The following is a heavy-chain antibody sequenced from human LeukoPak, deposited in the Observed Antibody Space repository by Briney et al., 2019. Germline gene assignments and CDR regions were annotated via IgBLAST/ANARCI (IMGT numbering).Heavy chain of an antibody. Sequence: GGSLRLSCAASGFTFSSYIMNWVRQAPGEGLDWVSATSGSGGSTYYADSVKGRFTISRDNSKNTLYLQMNSLRAEDTAVYYCATLGVSFDYWGQGTLVTVSS. V-gene: IGHV3-23*01. CDR2: TSGSGGST. CDR1: GFTFSSYI. CDR3: ATLGVSFDY. D-gene: IGHD3-16*01. J-gene: IGHJ4*02.